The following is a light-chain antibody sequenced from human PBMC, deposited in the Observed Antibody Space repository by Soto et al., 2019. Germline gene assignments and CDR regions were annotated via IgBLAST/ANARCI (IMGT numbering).Light chain of an antibody. J-gene: IGKJ1*01. CDR1: QSVSSY. CDR3: QQRYNWPRT. CDR2: DAS. Sequence: EIVLTQSPATLSLSPGERATLSCRASQSVSSYLAWYQQKPGQTPRLLIYDASNRATGIPARFSGSGSGTDFTLTISSLQPEDFAVYYCQQRYNWPRTFGQGTRWISN. V-gene: IGKV3-11*01.